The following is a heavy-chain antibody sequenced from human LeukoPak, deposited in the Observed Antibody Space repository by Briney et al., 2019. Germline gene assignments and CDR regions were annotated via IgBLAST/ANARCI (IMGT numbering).Heavy chain of an antibody. J-gene: IGHJ4*02. V-gene: IGHV3-30*04. CDR1: GFTFSSYA. D-gene: IGHD1-26*01. CDR3: ASMWEGGY. Sequence: PGGSLRLSCAASGFTFSSYAMHWVRQAPGKGLEWVAVISYDGSNKYYADSVKGRFTISRDNAQNSLYLLMNSLRDEDAAVYFCASMWEGGYWGQGTLVTVSS. CDR2: ISYDGSNK.